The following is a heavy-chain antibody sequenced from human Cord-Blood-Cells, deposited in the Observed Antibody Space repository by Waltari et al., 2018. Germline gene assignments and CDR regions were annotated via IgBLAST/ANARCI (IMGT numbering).Heavy chain of an antibody. J-gene: IGHJ4*02. V-gene: IGHV1-69*01. CDR2: IIPIFGTA. CDR1: GGTSSGSA. CDR3: ARADAHFDY. Sequence: QVQLVHSGAEVMKPGSSLKLSCKASGGTSSGSAISWVRQAPGQGREWMGGIIPIFGTANYAQKFQGRVTITADESTSTAYMELSSLRSEDTAVYYCARADAHFDYWGQRTLVTVSS.